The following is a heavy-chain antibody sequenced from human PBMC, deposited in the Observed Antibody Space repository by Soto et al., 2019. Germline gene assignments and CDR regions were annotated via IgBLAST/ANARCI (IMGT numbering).Heavy chain of an antibody. CDR3: AKVEDSSGYYALSV. CDR1: GGSFSGYY. V-gene: IGHV4-34*01. J-gene: IGHJ4*02. D-gene: IGHD3-22*01. Sequence: QVQLQQWGAGLLKPSETLSLTCAVYGGSFSGYYWSWIRQPPGKGLEWIGEINHSGSTNYNPSLKSRVTISVDTSKNQFALKLSSVTVADTAVYYCAKVEDSSGYYALSVWGQGPLVTVSS. CDR2: INHSGST.